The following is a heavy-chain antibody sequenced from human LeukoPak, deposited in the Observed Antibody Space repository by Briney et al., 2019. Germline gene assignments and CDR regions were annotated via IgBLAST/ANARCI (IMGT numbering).Heavy chain of an antibody. CDR1: GGTFSSYA. J-gene: IGHJ4*02. Sequence: ASVKVSCKASGGTFSSYAISWVRQAPGQGLEWMGGIIPIFGTANYAQKLQGRVTMTTDTSTSTAYMELRSLRSDDTAVYYCARDHRIQLWLPPHDYWGQGTLVTVSS. CDR2: IIPIFGTA. CDR3: ARDHRIQLWLPPHDY. V-gene: IGHV1-69*05. D-gene: IGHD5-18*01.